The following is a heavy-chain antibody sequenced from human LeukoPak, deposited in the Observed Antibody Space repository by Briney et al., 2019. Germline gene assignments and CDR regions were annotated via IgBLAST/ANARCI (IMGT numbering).Heavy chain of an antibody. Sequence: SETLSLTCAVYGGSFSGYYWSWIRQPPGKGLEWIGEINHSGSTNYNPSLKSRVTISVDTSKDQFSLKLSSVTAADTAVYYCARGRKSAAGMGYDYWGQGTLVTVSS. J-gene: IGHJ4*02. V-gene: IGHV4-34*01. D-gene: IGHD6-13*01. CDR3: ARGRKSAAGMGYDY. CDR2: INHSGST. CDR1: GGSFSGYY.